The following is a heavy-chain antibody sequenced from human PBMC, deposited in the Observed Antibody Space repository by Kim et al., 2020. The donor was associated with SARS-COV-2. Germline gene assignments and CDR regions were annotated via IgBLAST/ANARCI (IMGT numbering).Heavy chain of an antibody. J-gene: IGHJ6*02. CDR3: ARDRGSSSWYRTSYYYGMDV. D-gene: IGHD6-13*01. Sequence: GGSLRLSCAASGFTFSDYYMSWIRQAPGKGLEWVSYISSSGSTIYYADSVKGRFTISRDNAKNSLYLQMNSLRAEDTAVYYCARDRGSSSWYRTSYYYGMDVWGQGTTVTVSS. CDR2: ISSSGSTI. CDR1: GFTFSDYY. V-gene: IGHV3-11*01.